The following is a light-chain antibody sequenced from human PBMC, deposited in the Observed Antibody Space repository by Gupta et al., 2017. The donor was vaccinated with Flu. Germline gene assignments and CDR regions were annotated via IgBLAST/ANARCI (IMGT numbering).Light chain of an antibody. CDR2: DAS. Sequence: EIVLTQSPATLSLSPGERATLSCRASQSVGRYLAWYQQKPGQAPRLLIYDASNRATGIPARFSGSGSGTDFTLAISSLEPEDFAVYYCQQRSTWPDTFGQGTRLEIK. CDR3: QQRSTWPDT. V-gene: IGKV3-11*01. J-gene: IGKJ5*01. CDR1: QSVGRY.